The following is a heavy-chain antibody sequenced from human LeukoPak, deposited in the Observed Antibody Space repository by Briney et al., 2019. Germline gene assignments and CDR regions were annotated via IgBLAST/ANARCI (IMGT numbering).Heavy chain of an antibody. CDR1: GFTFSSYG. Sequence: PGGSLRLSCAASGFTFSSYGMHWVRQAPGKGLEWVAVISYDGSNKYYTDSVRGRFTISRDNSRNTLSLQMNSLIPEDTAVYYCATNPFVAASVSWGQGTLVTVSS. V-gene: IGHV3-30*03. CDR3: ATNPFVAASVS. J-gene: IGHJ5*02. CDR2: ISYDGSNK. D-gene: IGHD6-13*01.